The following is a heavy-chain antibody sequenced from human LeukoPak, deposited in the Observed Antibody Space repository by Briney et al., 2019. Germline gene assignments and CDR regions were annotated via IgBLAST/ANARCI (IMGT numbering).Heavy chain of an antibody. V-gene: IGHV4-59*01. CDR2: IFYSGST. Sequence: PSETLSLTCTVSGGSISSYYWSWIRQPPGKGLEWIGYIFYSGSTNYNPSLKSRVTISVDTSKNQFSLKLSSVTAADTAVYYCARMGRSSRPFQHGGQGTLVTVPS. CDR3: ARMGRSSRPFQH. CDR1: GGSISSYY. J-gene: IGHJ1*01. D-gene: IGHD6-13*01.